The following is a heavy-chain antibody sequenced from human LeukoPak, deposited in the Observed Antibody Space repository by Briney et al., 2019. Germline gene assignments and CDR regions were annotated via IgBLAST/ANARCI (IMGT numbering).Heavy chain of an antibody. CDR3: ARRFRTSGTLHHDAYDI. J-gene: IGHJ3*02. Sequence: KSSQTLSLTCTVSGGSISSGGYYWSWIRQHPGKGLEWIGYIYYSGSTYYNPSLKSRVTISVDTSKNQFSLKLSSVTAADTAMYFCARRFRTSGTLHHDAYDIWGQGTVVTVSS. CDR1: GGSISSGGYY. CDR2: IYYSGST. D-gene: IGHD3-3*01. V-gene: IGHV4-31*03.